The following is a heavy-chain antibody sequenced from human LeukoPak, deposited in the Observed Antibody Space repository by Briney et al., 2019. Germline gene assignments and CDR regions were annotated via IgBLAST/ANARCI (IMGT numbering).Heavy chain of an antibody. D-gene: IGHD4-17*01. CDR1: GYSFTSYW. CDR2: IYPGDSDT. CDR3: ARFDYGDYGGYYYYYMDA. V-gene: IGHV5-51*01. J-gene: IGHJ6*03. Sequence: GESLKISCKGSGYSFTSYWIGWVRQMPGKGLEWMGIIYPGDSDTRYSPSFQGQVTISADKSISTPYLQWSSLKASDTAMYYCARFDYGDYGGYYYYYMDAWGKGTTVTISS.